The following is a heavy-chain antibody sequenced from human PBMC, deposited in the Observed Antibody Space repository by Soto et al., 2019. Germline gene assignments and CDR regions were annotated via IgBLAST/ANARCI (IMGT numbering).Heavy chain of an antibody. CDR1: GYTFTSYD. CDR2: MNPNSDNT. J-gene: IGHJ4*02. V-gene: IGHV1-8*01. CDR3: ARVEYILNVPESLDS. D-gene: IGHD6-6*01. Sequence: QVQLVQSGAEARKPGASVKVSCKASGYTFTSYDINWLRQITGEGLVWMGWMNPNSDNTIYAPKFQGRVTITRNTSTNTVYMELRSLTSDDTAVYYCARVEYILNVPESLDSWGQGTLVTVSS.